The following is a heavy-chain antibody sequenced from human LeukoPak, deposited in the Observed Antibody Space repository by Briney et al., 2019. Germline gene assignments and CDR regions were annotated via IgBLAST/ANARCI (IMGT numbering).Heavy chain of an antibody. D-gene: IGHD2-2*01. CDR2: INPSGGST. CDR3: EVTGVGYCSSTSCYGAFDI. J-gene: IGHJ3*02. Sequence: GASVKVSCKASGYTFTSYYMHWVRQAPGQGLEWMGVINPSGGSTSYEQKFQGRVTMTRDTSTSTVYMELSSLRSEDTAVYYCEVTGVGYCSSTSCYGAFDIWGQGTMVTVSS. CDR1: GYTFTSYY. V-gene: IGHV1-46*01.